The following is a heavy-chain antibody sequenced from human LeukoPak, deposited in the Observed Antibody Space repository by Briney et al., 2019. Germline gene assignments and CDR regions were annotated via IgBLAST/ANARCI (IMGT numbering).Heavy chain of an antibody. D-gene: IGHD5-12*01. CDR3: ARGRYSGYDYYWFDP. J-gene: IGHJ5*02. CDR1: GFTFSSYS. CDR2: ISSSSSYI. Sequence: GGSLRLSCAASGFTFSSYSMSWVRQAPGKGPEWVSSISSSSSYIYYADSVKGRFTISRDNAKNSLYLQMNSLRAEDTAVYYCARGRYSGYDYYWFDPWGQGTLVTVSS. V-gene: IGHV3-21*01.